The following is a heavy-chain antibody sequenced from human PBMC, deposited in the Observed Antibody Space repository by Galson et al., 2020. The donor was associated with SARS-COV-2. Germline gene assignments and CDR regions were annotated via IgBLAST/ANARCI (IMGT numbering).Heavy chain of an antibody. V-gene: IGHV3-30*04. J-gene: IGHJ2*01. CDR2: ISYDGSNK. CDR3: ARPKSGYWYFDL. Sequence: GGSLRLSCAASGFTFSSYAMHWVRQAPGKGLEWVAVISYDGSNKYYADSVTGRFTISRDNSKNTLYLQMNSLRAEDTAVYYCARPKSGYWYFDLWGRGTLVTVSS. CDR1: GFTFSSYA.